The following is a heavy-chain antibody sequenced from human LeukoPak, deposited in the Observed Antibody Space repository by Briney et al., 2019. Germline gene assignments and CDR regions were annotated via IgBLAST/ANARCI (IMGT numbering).Heavy chain of an antibody. CDR1: GFTFSSYA. J-gene: IGHJ4*02. CDR3: AREGGITMIVVAALDY. V-gene: IGHV3-30*04. D-gene: IGHD3-22*01. CDR2: ISYDGRNK. Sequence: GGSLRLSCAASGFTFSSYAMHWVRQAPGKGLEWVAVISYDGRNKYYADSVKGRFTISRDNSKNTLYLQMNSLRAEDTAVYYCAREGGITMIVVAALDYWGQGTLVTVSS.